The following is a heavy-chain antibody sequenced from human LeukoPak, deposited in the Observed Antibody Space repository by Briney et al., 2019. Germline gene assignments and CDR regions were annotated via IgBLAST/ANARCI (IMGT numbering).Heavy chain of an antibody. CDR3: ARSLLLWFGELSDAFDI. Sequence: SETLSLTCTVSGGSISSYYWSWIRQPAGKGLEWIGRIYTSGSTNYNPSLTSRVTMSVDTSKNQFSLKLSSVTAADTAVYYCARSLLLWFGELSDAFDIWGQGTMVTVSS. J-gene: IGHJ3*02. CDR2: IYTSGST. CDR1: GGSISSYY. D-gene: IGHD3-10*01. V-gene: IGHV4-4*07.